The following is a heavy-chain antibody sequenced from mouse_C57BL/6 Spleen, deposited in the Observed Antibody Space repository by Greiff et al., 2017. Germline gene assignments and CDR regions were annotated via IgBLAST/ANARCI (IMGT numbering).Heavy chain of an antibody. CDR3: ARELAIYYDDEDAMDY. CDR2: IHPNSGST. J-gene: IGHJ4*01. V-gene: IGHV1-64*01. Sequence: QVQLQQPGAELVKPGASVKLSCKASGYTFTSYWMHWVKQRPGQGLEWIGMIHPNSGSTNYNEKFKSKATLTVDKTSSTAYMQLSSLTSKDSAVYYCARELAIYYDDEDAMDYWGQGTSVTVAS. D-gene: IGHD2-4*01. CDR1: GYTFTSYW.